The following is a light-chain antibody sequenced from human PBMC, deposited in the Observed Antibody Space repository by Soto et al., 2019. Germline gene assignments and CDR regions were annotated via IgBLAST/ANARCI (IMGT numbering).Light chain of an antibody. J-gene: IGKJ1*01. Sequence: EIVLTQSPGTLSLSPGERATLSCRASQSVPKNYLAWYQHKPGQAPRLLIYGPSSRATGIPDRFSGSGSGTDFTLSICRLEPEDFALYYCHQYATSPQTFGQGTKVEIK. V-gene: IGKV3-20*01. CDR1: QSVPKNY. CDR3: HQYATSPQT. CDR2: GPS.